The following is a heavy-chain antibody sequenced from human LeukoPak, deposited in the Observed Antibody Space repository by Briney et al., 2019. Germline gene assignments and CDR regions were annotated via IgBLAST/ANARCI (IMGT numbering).Heavy chain of an antibody. CDR3: AESYDIAFDL. CDR2: ICYSGTT. J-gene: IGHJ2*01. CDR1: GDSINRDY. V-gene: IGHV4-59*01. Sequence: SETLFLTCTVSGDSINRDYWNWIRKPPGKGVEWIGFICYSGTTTYNASLKSRVTISVDTSKMQFSLKLSSLTAADTAVYYCAESYDIAFDLWGRGTLVTVSS. D-gene: IGHD3-9*01.